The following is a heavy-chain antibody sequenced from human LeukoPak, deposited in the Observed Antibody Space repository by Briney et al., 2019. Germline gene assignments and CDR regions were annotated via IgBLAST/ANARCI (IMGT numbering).Heavy chain of an antibody. CDR1: GVIFTNAW. J-gene: IGHJ4*01. D-gene: IGHD2-21*02. CDR3: TEYHSKTAFRL. V-gene: IGHV3-15*01. Sequence: GGSLSPFCVASGVIFTNAWMVGVRQAPGKGREGVGSIRNQRDGGTTDYAAPVRRSFSTSSDDSNHTLYLQIDSPNPEDTAVYYSTEYHSKTAFRLWGQGTLVTVSS. CDR2: IRNQRDGGTT.